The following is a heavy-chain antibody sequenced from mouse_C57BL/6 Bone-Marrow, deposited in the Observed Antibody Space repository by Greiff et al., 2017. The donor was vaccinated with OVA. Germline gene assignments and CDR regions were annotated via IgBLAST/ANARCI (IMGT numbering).Heavy chain of an antibody. D-gene: IGHD2-5*01. CDR3: ARSEAYSNSPWFAY. CDR2: IYPGDGDT. CDR1: GYAFSSSW. J-gene: IGHJ3*01. V-gene: IGHV1-82*01. Sequence: QVQLQQPGAELVKPGASVKLSCKASGYAFSSSWMNWVKQRPGKGLEWIGRIYPGDGDTNYNGKFKGKATLTADKSSSTAYMQLSSLTSEDSAVYFWARSEAYSNSPWFAYWGQGTLVTVSA.